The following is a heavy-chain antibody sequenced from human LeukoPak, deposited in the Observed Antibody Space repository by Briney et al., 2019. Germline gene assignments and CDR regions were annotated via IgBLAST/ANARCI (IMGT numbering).Heavy chain of an antibody. CDR2: IYHSGST. D-gene: IGHD3-22*01. Sequence: SETLSLTCAVSGYSISSGYYWGWIRQPPGKGLEWIGSIYHSGSTYYNPSLKSRVTISVDTSKNQFSLKLSSVTAADTAVYYCATYYYDSSGYYYILGDDNYMDVWGKGTTVTVSS. CDR1: GYSISSGYY. CDR3: ATYYYDSSGYYYILGDDNYMDV. J-gene: IGHJ6*03. V-gene: IGHV4-38-2*01.